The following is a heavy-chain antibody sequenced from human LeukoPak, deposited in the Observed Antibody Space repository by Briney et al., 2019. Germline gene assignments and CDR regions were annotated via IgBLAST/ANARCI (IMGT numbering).Heavy chain of an antibody. D-gene: IGHD6-13*01. CDR2: IYYSGST. CDR1: GGSISSSSYY. V-gene: IGHV4-39*01. CDR3: ASHSIAAAN. J-gene: IGHJ4*02. Sequence: PSETLSLTCTVSGGSISSSSYYWGWIRQPPGKGLEWIGSIYYSGSTYYNPSLKSRVTISVDTSKNQFSLKLSSVAAADTAVYYCASHSIAAANWGQGTLVTVSS.